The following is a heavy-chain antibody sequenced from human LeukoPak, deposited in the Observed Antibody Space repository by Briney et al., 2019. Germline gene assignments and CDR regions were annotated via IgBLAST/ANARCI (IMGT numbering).Heavy chain of an antibody. Sequence: GGSLRLSCAASGFTFSSYSMNWVRQAPGKGLEWVANIKQDGSEKYYVDSVKGRFTISRDNAKNSLYLQMNSLRAEDTAVYYCARDYCSSTSCYYYYGMDVWGQGTTVTVSS. J-gene: IGHJ6*02. D-gene: IGHD2-2*01. CDR2: IKQDGSEK. CDR3: ARDYCSSTSCYYYYGMDV. CDR1: GFTFSSYS. V-gene: IGHV3-7*01.